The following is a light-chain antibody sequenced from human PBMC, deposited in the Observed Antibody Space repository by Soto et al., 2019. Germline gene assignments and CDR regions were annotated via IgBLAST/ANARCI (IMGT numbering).Light chain of an antibody. CDR3: QQLNTLPFT. V-gene: IGKV1-9*01. CDR1: HDISTY. J-gene: IGKJ5*01. Sequence: DXXXTXSPSXLSASVGDXVTITCRASHDISTYLAWYQQKPGKAPKLMIYEASTLQSGVPSRFSGSGSGTEFTLTISGLLPEDFATYHCQQLNTLPFTFGQGTRLEI. CDR2: EAS.